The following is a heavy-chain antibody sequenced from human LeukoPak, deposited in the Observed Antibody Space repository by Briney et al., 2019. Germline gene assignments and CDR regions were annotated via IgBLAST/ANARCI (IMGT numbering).Heavy chain of an antibody. V-gene: IGHV1-69*13. CDR2: IIPIFGTA. J-gene: IGHJ4*02. CDR3: ASSVDYGDYVGFDY. D-gene: IGHD4-17*01. CDR1: GGAFSSYA. Sequence: ASVKVSCKASGGAFSSYAISWVRPAPGQGLEWMGGIIPIFGTANYAQKFQGRVTITADESTSTAYMELSSLRSEDTAVYYCASSVDYGDYVGFDYWGQGTLVTVSS.